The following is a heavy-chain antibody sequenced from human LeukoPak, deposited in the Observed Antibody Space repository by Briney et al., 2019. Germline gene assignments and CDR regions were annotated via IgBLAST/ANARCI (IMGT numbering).Heavy chain of an antibody. V-gene: IGHV1-58*01. CDR1: GFTFTSSA. CDR3: AALAARRYYYYYMDV. J-gene: IGHJ6*03. D-gene: IGHD6-6*01. Sequence: SVKVSCKASGFTFTSSAVQWVRQARGQRLEWIGWIVVGSGNTNYAQKFQERVTITRDMSTCTAYMELSSLRSEDTAVYYCAALAARRYYYYYMDVWGKGTTVTVSS. CDR2: IVVGSGNT.